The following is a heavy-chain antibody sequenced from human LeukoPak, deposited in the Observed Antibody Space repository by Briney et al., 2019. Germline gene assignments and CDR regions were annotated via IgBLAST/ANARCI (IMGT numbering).Heavy chain of an antibody. CDR2: IKSDERSA. D-gene: IGHD6-13*01. CDR3: ARELAGSSWYVFDY. J-gene: IGHJ4*02. Sequence: GGSLRLSCEVSGFTITNHWMYWVRQAPGRGLVWVSRIKSDERSAAYADSVKGRFTISRDNAKNSLYLQMNSLRAEDTAVYYCARELAGSSWYVFDYSGQGTLVTVSS. V-gene: IGHV3-74*03. CDR1: GFTITNHW.